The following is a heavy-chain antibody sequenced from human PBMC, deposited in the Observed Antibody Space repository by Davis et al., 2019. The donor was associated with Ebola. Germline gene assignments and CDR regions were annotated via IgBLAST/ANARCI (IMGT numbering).Heavy chain of an antibody. J-gene: IGHJ4*02. CDR1: GGSISSSSYY. Sequence: MPGGSLRLSCTVSGGSISSSSYYWGWIRQPPGKGLEWIGSIYYSGSTYYNPSLKSRVTISVDTSKNQFSLKLSSVTAADTAVYYCARHHLLVATIAYFDYWGQGTPVTVSS. CDR2: IYYSGST. CDR3: ARHHLLVATIAYFDY. V-gene: IGHV4-39*01. D-gene: IGHD5-12*01.